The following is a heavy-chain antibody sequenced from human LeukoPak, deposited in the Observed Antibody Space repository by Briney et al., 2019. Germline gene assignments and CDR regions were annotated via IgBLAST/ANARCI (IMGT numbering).Heavy chain of an antibody. V-gene: IGHV4-34*01. J-gene: IGHJ3*02. D-gene: IGHD5-18*01. CDR1: GGSFSGYY. CDR2: INHSGST. CDR3: ARVRGYSYGSDAFDI. Sequence: SETLSLTCAVYGGSFSGYYWSWIRQPPGKWLEWIGEINHSGSTNYNPSLKSRVTISVVTSKNQLSLKLSSVTAADTAVFYCARVRGYSYGSDAFDIWGQGTVVTVSS.